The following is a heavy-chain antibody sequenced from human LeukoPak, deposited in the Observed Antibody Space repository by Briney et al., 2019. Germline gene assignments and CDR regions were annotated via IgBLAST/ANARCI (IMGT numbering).Heavy chain of an antibody. J-gene: IGHJ6*02. CDR1: GGSFSGYY. V-gene: IGHV4-34*01. Sequence: KPSKTLSLTCAVYGGSFSGYYWSWIRQPPGKGLEWIGEINNSGSTTYNPSLKSRVTISVDTSKNQFSLKLSSVTAADTAVYYCARGCSTMPYYGMDVWGQGTTVTVSS. CDR3: ARGCSTMPYYGMDV. D-gene: IGHD2-2*01. CDR2: INNSGST.